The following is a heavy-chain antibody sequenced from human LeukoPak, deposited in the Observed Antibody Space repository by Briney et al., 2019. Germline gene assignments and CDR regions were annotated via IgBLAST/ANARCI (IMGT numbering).Heavy chain of an antibody. CDR1: GFTFSSYA. D-gene: IGHD2-15*01. V-gene: IGHV3-30*04. J-gene: IGHJ4*02. CDR2: ISYDGSNK. Sequence: PGGSLRLSCAASGFTFSSYAMRWVRQAPGKGLEWVAVISYDGSNKYCADSVKGRFTISRDNSKNTLYLQMNSLRAEGTAVYYCARDEGGYFDYWGQGTLVTVSS. CDR3: ARDEGGYFDY.